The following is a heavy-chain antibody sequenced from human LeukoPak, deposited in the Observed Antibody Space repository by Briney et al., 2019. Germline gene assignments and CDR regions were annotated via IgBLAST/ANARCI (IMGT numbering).Heavy chain of an antibody. CDR1: GYTFTSYA. CDR2: INTNTGNP. Sequence: GASVKVSCKASGYTFTSYAMNWVRQAPGQGLEWMGWINTNTGNPTYAQGFTGRFVFSLDTSVSTAYLQISSLKAEDTAVYYCARDRLNYYDSSGYHDAFDIWGQGTMVTVSS. D-gene: IGHD3-22*01. CDR3: ARDRLNYYDSSGYHDAFDI. V-gene: IGHV7-4-1*02. J-gene: IGHJ3*02.